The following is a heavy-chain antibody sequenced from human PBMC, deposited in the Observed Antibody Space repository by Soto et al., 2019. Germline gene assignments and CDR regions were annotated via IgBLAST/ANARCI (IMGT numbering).Heavy chain of an antibody. CDR1: GLSITDSEMG. J-gene: IGHJ5*02. D-gene: IGHD2-15*01. CDR2: IDSSGEK. CDR3: ARIHLAVAVTPWFDP. Sequence: QVTLKESGPVLVKPTETLTLRCTVSGLSITDSEMGVSWIRQPPGQPLEWLAHIDSSGEKSYRTFLKSRLAISKDTSKSQIVLTMPNMDPADTATYYCARIHLAVAVTPWFDPWGQGIPVTVSS. V-gene: IGHV2-26*01.